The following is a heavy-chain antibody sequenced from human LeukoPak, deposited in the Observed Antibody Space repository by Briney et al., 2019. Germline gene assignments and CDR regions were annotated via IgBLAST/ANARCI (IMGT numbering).Heavy chain of an antibody. J-gene: IGHJ3*02. CDR3: AREPVVLITTDAFDI. V-gene: IGHV3-48*01. CDR2: MSRSGDII. Sequence: TGGSLRLSCAASGFTFSDYNMNWVRQVPGKGLESVSYMSRSGDIIYYADSVKGRFTISRDNAKNSLYLQMNSLRAEDTAVYYCAREPVVLITTDAFDIWGQGTMVTVSS. D-gene: IGHD3-22*01. CDR1: GFTFSDYN.